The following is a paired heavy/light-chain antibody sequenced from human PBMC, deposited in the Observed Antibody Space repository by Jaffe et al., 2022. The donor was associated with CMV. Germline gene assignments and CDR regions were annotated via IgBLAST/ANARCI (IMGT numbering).Heavy chain of an antibody. CDR3: ATSGGYSYSYGA. CDR2: IYRSGST. CDR1: SDSIRSSDW. J-gene: IGHJ5*02. Sequence: QVQPQESGPRLVKPSGTLSLTCAVSSDSIRSSDWWTWVRQSPRKGLEWIGEIYRSGSTNYNPSLMSRVTMSVDKSENQFSLRLTSVTAADTAIYYCATSGGYSYSYGAWGQGTLVTVSS. V-gene: IGHV4-4*02. D-gene: IGHD2-21*01.
Light chain of an antibody. CDR3: QQYGSSPPEYT. V-gene: IGKV3-20*01. Sequence: EIVLTQSPGTLSLSPGERATLSCRTSQIVSSRYLAWYQQKPGQAPRLLIYGASSRATGIPDRFSGSGSGTDFTLTISRLEPEDFAVYYCQQYGSSPPEYTFGQGTKLEIK. CDR2: GAS. J-gene: IGKJ2*01. CDR1: QIVSSRY.